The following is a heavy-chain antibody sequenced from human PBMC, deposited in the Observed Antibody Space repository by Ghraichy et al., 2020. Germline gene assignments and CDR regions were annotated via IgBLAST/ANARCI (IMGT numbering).Heavy chain of an antibody. CDR1: GFTFTTYS. J-gene: IGHJ4*02. Sequence: ETLSLTCAASGFTFTTYSMNWVRQAPGKGLEWVSSISSSSRYIYYSDSVKGRFTISRDNAKNSLYLQMNSLRAEDTAVYYCASLGISMIDNFDYWGQGTLVTVSS. V-gene: IGHV3-21*01. CDR3: ASLGISMIDNFDY. CDR2: ISSSSRYI. D-gene: IGHD3-22*01.